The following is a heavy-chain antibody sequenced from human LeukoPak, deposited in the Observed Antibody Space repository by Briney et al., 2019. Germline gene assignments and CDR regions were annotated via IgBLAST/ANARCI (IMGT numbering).Heavy chain of an antibody. Sequence: GALRLSCAAPGFTFSSYGMHWVRQTPGKGLEWVAVIWYDGSNKYYADSVKGRFTISRDNSKNTLYLQMNSLRAEDTAVYYRANSIQWLMGFWRPFDIWGQGTMVTVSS. CDR2: IWYDGSNK. V-gene: IGHV3-33*06. CDR1: GFTFSSYG. CDR3: ANSIQWLMGFWRPFDI. D-gene: IGHD5-12*01. J-gene: IGHJ3*02.